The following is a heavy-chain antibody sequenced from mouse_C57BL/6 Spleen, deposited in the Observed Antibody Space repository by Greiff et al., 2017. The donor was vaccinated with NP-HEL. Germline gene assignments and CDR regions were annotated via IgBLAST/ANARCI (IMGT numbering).Heavy chain of an antibody. CDR3: ASHNRGLDY. Sequence: EVQGVESGGDLVKPGGSLKLSCAASGFTFSSYGMSWVRQTPDKRLEWVATISSGGSYTYYPDSVKGRFTISRDNAKNPLYLQMSSLKSEDTAMYYCASHNRGLDYWGQGTTLTVSS. CDR2: ISSGGSYT. CDR1: GFTFSSYG. J-gene: IGHJ2*01. D-gene: IGHD2-14*01. V-gene: IGHV5-6*01.